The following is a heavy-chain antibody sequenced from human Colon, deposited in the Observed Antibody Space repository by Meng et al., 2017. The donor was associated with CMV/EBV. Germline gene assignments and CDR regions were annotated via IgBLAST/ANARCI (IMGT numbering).Heavy chain of an antibody. Sequence: SLKISCATSGFTFDDYAMHWVRQAPGKGLEWVSGISWNSGSIDYADSVKGRFTISRDHAKNSLYLQMNSLRAEDMVLYYCAKALTLAVAGPIDYWGRGTLVTVSS. J-gene: IGHJ4*02. CDR2: ISWNSGSI. CDR3: AKALTLAVAGPIDY. D-gene: IGHD6-19*01. V-gene: IGHV3-9*03. CDR1: GFTFDDYA.